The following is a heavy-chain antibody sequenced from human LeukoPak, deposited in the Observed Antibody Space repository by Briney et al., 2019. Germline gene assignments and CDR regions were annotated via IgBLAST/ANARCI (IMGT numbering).Heavy chain of an antibody. J-gene: IGHJ4*02. CDR2: VYYDGNT. CDR1: GGSINRSSYY. V-gene: IGHV4-39*02. D-gene: IGHD1-26*01. Sequence: SETMSLTCSVYGGSINRSSYYWGWIRQAPGKGLEWIGSVYYDGNTYYNPNPSLKSRATVSMDTSRNQFSLKLRSVTAADTAVYYCTKDSGHHRTDCWGQGTLVTVSS. CDR3: TKDSGHHRTDC.